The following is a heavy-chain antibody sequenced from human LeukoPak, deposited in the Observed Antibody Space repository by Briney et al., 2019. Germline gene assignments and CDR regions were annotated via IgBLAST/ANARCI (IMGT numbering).Heavy chain of an antibody. J-gene: IGHJ4*02. Sequence: GASVKVSCKASGFTFISSAVQGVRQARGQRREGIGGIVVCRGKTNYAQKFQERETIPMDMSTSPAYMELSSLRPEDTAVYYCAADGDILTGYYKFDYWGQGTLVTVSS. CDR2: IVVCRGKT. D-gene: IGHD3-9*01. CDR3: AADGDILTGYYKFDY. V-gene: IGHV1-58*01. CDR1: GFTFISSA.